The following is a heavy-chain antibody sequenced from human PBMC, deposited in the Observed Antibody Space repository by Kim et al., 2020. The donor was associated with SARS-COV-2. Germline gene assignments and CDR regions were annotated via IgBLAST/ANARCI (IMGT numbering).Heavy chain of an antibody. CDR2: IYDSGNT. J-gene: IGHJ4*02. V-gene: IGHV4-59*08. CDR3: ARHRHYYDSSDLSD. Sequence: SETLSLTCTVSGGSISGYYWSWIRQPPGKGLEWIGYIYDSGNTNYNPSLKSRVTISVDTSKNQFSLNLSSVTAADTAVYYCARHRHYYDSSDLSDWGQGTLVTVSS. D-gene: IGHD3-22*01. CDR1: GGSISGYY.